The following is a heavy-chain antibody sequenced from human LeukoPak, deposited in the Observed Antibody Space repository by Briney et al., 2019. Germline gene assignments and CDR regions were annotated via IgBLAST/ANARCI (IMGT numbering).Heavy chain of an antibody. CDR2: ISSSSSYI. Sequence: GGSLRLSCAASGFTFSSYSMNWVRQAPGKGLEWVSSISSSSSYIYYADSVKGRFTISRDNAKNSLYLQMNSLRAEDTAVYYCAGDLDSSGLDYWGQGTLVTVSS. J-gene: IGHJ4*02. V-gene: IGHV3-21*01. CDR3: AGDLDSSGLDY. D-gene: IGHD3-22*01. CDR1: GFTFSSYS.